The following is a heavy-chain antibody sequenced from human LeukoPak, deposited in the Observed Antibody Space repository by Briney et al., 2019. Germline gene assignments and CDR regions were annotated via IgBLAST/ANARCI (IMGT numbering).Heavy chain of an antibody. D-gene: IGHD1-26*01. V-gene: IGHV1-2*06. J-gene: IGHJ4*02. CDR2: INPNNGGT. CDR1: GYTFIEYY. CDR3: ARDHLVAASSGG. Sequence: ASVKVSCKASGYTFIEYYIHWVRQAPGQGLEWMGHINPNNGGTKYAQKFQGRVTMTRDTSINTVYMELSSLRSDDTAIYYCARDHLVAASSGGWGQGTLVTVSS.